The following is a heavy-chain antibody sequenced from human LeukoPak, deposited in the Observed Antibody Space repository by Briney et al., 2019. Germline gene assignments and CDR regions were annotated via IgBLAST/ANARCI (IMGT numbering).Heavy chain of an antibody. CDR1: GFTFSSYS. CDR2: ISSSSSYI. V-gene: IGHV3-21*01. J-gene: IGHJ3*02. CDR3: ATGSSGPLGLAFDI. D-gene: IGHD3-22*01. Sequence: KPGGSLSLSCAASGFTFSSYSMNWVRQAPGKGLEWVSSISSSSSYIYYADSVKGRFTFSRDNAKNSLYLQMNSLRAEDTAVYYCATGSSGPLGLAFDIWGQGTMVTVSS.